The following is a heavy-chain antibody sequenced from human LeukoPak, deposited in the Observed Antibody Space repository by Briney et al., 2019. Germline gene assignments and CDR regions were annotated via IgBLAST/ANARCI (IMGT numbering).Heavy chain of an antibody. CDR1: GGSFSGYY. Sequence: PSETLSLTCAVCGGSFSGYYWRWLRQPPGKGREWSGEINHSGSTNYNRSLKSRVTISVDTSKNQFSLKLSSVTAADTAVYYCARRANRLRGYSYGYWGQGTLVTVSS. D-gene: IGHD5-18*01. V-gene: IGHV4-34*01. CDR2: INHSGST. CDR3: ARRANRLRGYSYGY. J-gene: IGHJ4*02.